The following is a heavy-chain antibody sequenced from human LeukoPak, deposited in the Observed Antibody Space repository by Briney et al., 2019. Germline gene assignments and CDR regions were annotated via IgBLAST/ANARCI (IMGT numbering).Heavy chain of an antibody. CDR2: IYSGGST. J-gene: IGHJ4*02. D-gene: IGHD1-26*01. V-gene: IGHV3-53*01. Sequence: GGSLRLSCAASGFTVSSKYMSWVRQAPGKGLEWVSVIYSGGSTYYADSVKGRFTISRDNSKNTLYLQMNSLRAEDTAVYYCAREGGTYRNAFDYWGQGTLVTVSS. CDR1: GFTVSSKY. CDR3: AREGGTYRNAFDY.